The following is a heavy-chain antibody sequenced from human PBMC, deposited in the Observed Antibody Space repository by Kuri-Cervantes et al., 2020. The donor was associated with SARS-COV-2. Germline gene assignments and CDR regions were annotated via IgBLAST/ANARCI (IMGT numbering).Heavy chain of an antibody. J-gene: IGHJ4*02. CDR2: ISGSGGST. CDR3: ASGGDYSDY. Sequence: ETLSLTCAVYGGSFSSYYWNWIRQLPGKGLEWVSAISGSGGSTYYADSVKGRFTISRDNSKYTLYLQMNSLRAEDTAVYYCASGGDYSDYWGQGALVTVSS. CDR1: GGSFSSYY. D-gene: IGHD4-17*01. V-gene: IGHV3-23*01.